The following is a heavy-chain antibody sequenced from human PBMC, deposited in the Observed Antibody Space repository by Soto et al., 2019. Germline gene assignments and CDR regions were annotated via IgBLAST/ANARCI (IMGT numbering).Heavy chain of an antibody. D-gene: IGHD4-4*01. J-gene: IGHJ4*02. CDR3: ASYRGISDY. CDR1: GFTFSDYY. Sequence: QVQLVESGGGLVKPGGSLRLSCAVSGFTFSDYYMSWIRQAPGKGLECISYIGNSGSAIYYADSVKGRFTISRDNAKNSLYQQMNSLRAEDTAVYYCASYRGISDYWGQGTLVTVSS. CDR2: IGNSGSAI. V-gene: IGHV3-11*01.